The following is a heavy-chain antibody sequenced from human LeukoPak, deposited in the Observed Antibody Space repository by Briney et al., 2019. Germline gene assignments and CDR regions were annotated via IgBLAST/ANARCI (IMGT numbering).Heavy chain of an antibody. CDR2: IGYDESKK. D-gene: IGHD3-16*01. CDR3: ARGGGN. Sequence: GGSLRLSCEASGFTFNNFGMHWVRQAPGKGLEWVAFIGYDESKKYYAESVKGRFTISRDNAKNSLYLQMNSLRAEDTAVYYCARGGGNWGQGTLVTVSS. V-gene: IGHV3-30*02. CDR1: GFTFNNFG. J-gene: IGHJ4*02.